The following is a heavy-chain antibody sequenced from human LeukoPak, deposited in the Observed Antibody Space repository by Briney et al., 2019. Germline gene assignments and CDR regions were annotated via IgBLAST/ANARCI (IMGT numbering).Heavy chain of an antibody. D-gene: IGHD6-19*01. CDR3: ARVSGSGWHFDY. CDR1: GFTFSNYE. Sequence: GGSLRLSCAPSGFTFSNYEMNWVRQAPGKGLEWVSFISSSGVLIYYADSVKGRSTISRDNAKNSLYLQMNSLRVEDTAVYYCARVSGSGWHFDYWGQGSLVTVSS. V-gene: IGHV3-48*03. J-gene: IGHJ4*02. CDR2: ISSSGVLI.